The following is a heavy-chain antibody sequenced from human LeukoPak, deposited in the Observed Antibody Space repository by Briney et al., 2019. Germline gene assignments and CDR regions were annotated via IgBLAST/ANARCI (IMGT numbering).Heavy chain of an antibody. D-gene: IGHD5-24*01. CDR3: ARMAAILDY. CDR1: GFTFINYD. CDR2: ISASGGST. Sequence: GGSLRLSCAVSGFTFINYDMSWVRQAPGKGLEWVSTISASGGSTFYGDSVRGRFTISRDNSKNTLYLQMNSLRAKDTAVFYCARMAAILDYWGQGTLVTVSS. V-gene: IGHV3-23*01. J-gene: IGHJ4*02.